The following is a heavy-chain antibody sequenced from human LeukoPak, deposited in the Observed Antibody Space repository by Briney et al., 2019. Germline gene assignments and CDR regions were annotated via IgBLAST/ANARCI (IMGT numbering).Heavy chain of an antibody. CDR3: AHYYTSLDY. D-gene: IGHD3-3*01. CDR2: IYWEDDK. V-gene: IGHV2-5*02. J-gene: IGHJ4*02. Sequence: SGPTLVQPTQTLTLTCTFSGFSLSTSGVGVGWIRQPPGKALEWLALIYWEDDKRYSPSLKNRLTSTKDTSKIQVVLTMTNMDPVDTATYYCAHYYTSLDYWGQGTLVTVSS. CDR1: GFSLSTSGVG.